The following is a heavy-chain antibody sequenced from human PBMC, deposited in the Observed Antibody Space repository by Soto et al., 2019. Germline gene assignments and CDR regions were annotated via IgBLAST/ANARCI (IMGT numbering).Heavy chain of an antibody. J-gene: IGHJ1*01. CDR3: AKDARLDYGDYSVAGVSGAEYFQH. D-gene: IGHD4-17*01. Sequence: GGSLRLSCAASGFTFSSYAMSWVRQAPGKGLEWVSAISGSGGSTYYADSVKGRFTISRDNSKNTLYLQMNSLRAEDTAVYYCAKDARLDYGDYSVAGVSGAEYFQHWGQGTLVTVSP. CDR2: ISGSGGST. V-gene: IGHV3-23*01. CDR1: GFTFSSYA.